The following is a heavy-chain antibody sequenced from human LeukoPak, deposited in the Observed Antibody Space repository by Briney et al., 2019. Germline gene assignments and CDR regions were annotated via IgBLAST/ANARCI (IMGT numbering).Heavy chain of an antibody. CDR3: ARGGGNYGGWFDP. D-gene: IGHD4-23*01. CDR2: NSAYNGKT. J-gene: IGHJ5*02. V-gene: IGHV1-18*01. CDR1: GYTFTNYA. Sequence: ASVKVSCKASGYTFTNYASTWVRQAAGHGLAWMGWNSAYNGKTSYAQKLQGRVTMTTDTSTSTAYMELGNLRSDDSAVYYCARGGGNYGGWFDPWGQGTLVTVSS.